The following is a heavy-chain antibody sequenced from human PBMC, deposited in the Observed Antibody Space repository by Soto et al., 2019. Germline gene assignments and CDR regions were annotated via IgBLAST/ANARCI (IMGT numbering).Heavy chain of an antibody. D-gene: IGHD6-13*01. J-gene: IGHJ6*02. CDR3: AHLPGYSSSWFYYYYYGMDV. CDR2: IYWDDDK. Sequence: GSGPTLVNPTQTLTLTCTFSGLSLSTSGVGVGWIRQPPGKALEWLALIYWDDDKRYSPSLKSRLTITKDTSKNQVVLTMTNMDPVDTATYYCAHLPGYSSSWFYYYYYGMDVWGQGTTVTVS. CDR1: GLSLSTSGVG. V-gene: IGHV2-5*02.